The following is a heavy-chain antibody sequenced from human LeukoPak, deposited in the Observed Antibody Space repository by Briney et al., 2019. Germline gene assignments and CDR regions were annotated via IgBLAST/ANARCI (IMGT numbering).Heavy chain of an antibody. V-gene: IGHV1-8*01. CDR2: MNPNSGNT. CDR3: ARDKRTTDYFDY. D-gene: IGHD4-17*01. J-gene: IGHJ4*02. CDR1: GYTFTSYD. Sequence: ASVKVSCKASGYTFTSYDINWVRQATGQGLEWMGWMNPNSGNTGYAQKFQGRVTMTRNTSISTAYMELSSLRAEDTAVYYCARDKRTTDYFDYWGQGTLVTVSS.